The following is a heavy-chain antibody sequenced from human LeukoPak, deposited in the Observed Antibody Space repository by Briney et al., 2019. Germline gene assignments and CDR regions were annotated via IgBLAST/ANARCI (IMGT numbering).Heavy chain of an antibody. CDR3: AKALAAAVDY. V-gene: IGHV3-30*18. Sequence: GRSLRLSCAASGFTFSSYGMHWVRQAPGKGLEWVAVISYDGSNKYYADPVKGRFTISRDNSKNTLYLQVNSLRAEDTAVYYCAKALAAAVDYWGQGTLVTVSS. D-gene: IGHD6-13*01. J-gene: IGHJ4*02. CDR2: ISYDGSNK. CDR1: GFTFSSYG.